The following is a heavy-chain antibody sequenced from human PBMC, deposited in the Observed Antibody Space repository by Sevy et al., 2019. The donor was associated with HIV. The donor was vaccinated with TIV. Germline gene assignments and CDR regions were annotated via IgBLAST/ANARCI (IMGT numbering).Heavy chain of an antibody. CDR2: ISHDGINE. CDR3: ANSYSGSYSHSYLYALDV. CDR1: GFSFSYYG. D-gene: IGHD1-26*01. J-gene: IGHJ6*02. Sequence: GGSLRLSCIGSGFSFSYYGIHWVRQSPGKGLDWVALISHDGINEYYANSVKGRFTISRDNSKNTVYLEMNSLRNEDTAIYFCANSYSGSYSHSYLYALDVWGQGTTVTVSS. V-gene: IGHV3-30*18.